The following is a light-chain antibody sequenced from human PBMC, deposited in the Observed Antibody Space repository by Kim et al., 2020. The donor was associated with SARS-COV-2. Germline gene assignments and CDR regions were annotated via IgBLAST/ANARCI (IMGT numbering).Light chain of an antibody. CDR2: DVS. V-gene: IGLV2-14*03. CDR3: SSFTSSSTYWV. J-gene: IGLJ3*02. Sequence: QSITISCTGTSSDVGAYNYVSWYQQHPGKAPKLMIYDVSKRPSGVSSRFSASKSGNTASLTISGLQAGDEADYFCSSFTSSSTYWVFGGGTKLTVL. CDR1: SSDVGAYNY.